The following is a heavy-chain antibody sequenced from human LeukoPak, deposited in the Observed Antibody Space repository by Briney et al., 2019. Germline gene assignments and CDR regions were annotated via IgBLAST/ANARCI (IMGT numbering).Heavy chain of an antibody. J-gene: IGHJ4*02. CDR2: VYTSGST. Sequence: SETLSLTCTVSGGSISSDNYSWSWIRQPAGKGLEWIGRVYTSGSTNYNPSLKSRVTMSVDTSKNQFSLKLSSVTAADTAVYYCARGGVATIIDYWGQGTLVTVSS. CDR1: GGSISSDNYS. CDR3: ARGGVATIIDY. V-gene: IGHV4-61*02. D-gene: IGHD5-12*01.